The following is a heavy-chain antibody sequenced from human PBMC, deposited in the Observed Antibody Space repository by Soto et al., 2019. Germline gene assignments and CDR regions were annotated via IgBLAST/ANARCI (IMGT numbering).Heavy chain of an antibody. CDR2: ISDDGTNK. Sequence: QVQLVESGGGVVQPGRSLRLSCAASGFTFSSYAMHWVRQAPGKGLEWVAVISDDGTNKDYADSVEGRFTISRDKSKSTLDLQMDSLRPEDTAVYYCARDGSYYDVLTEHYFDVWGQGTLVSVSA. V-gene: IGHV3-30*04. D-gene: IGHD3-9*01. CDR1: GFTFSSYA. CDR3: ARDGSYYDVLTEHYFDV. J-gene: IGHJ4*02.